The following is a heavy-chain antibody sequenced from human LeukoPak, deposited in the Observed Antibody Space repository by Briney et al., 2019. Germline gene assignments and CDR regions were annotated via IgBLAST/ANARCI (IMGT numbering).Heavy chain of an antibody. J-gene: IGHJ5*02. D-gene: IGHD3-10*01. V-gene: IGHV1-8*03. CDR1: GYTFTSYD. CDR3: ARTELGVDNWFDP. CDR2: MNPNSGNT. Sequence: ASVKVSCKASGYTFTSYDINWVRQATGQGLEWMGWMNPNSGNTGYAQKFQGRVTITRNTSISTAYMELSSLRSEDTAVYYCARTELGVDNWFDPWGQGTLVTVSS.